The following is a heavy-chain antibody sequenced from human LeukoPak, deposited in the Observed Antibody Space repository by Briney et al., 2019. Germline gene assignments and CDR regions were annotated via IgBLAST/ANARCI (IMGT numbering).Heavy chain of an antibody. CDR2: ISSFCGRNK. Sequence: GALRLSCAAPGFAFSAYGLDWVRPAPGKGVGGGAGISSFCGRNKYYADSVKGRFTISRDNSKNMLYMQMNSLRAEDTAVYYCAKDLPGYYGSGSYYRVLDYWGQGTLVTVSS. V-gene: IGHV3-30*18. CDR1: GFAFSAYG. D-gene: IGHD3-10*01. J-gene: IGHJ4*02. CDR3: AKDLPGYYGSGSYYRVLDY.